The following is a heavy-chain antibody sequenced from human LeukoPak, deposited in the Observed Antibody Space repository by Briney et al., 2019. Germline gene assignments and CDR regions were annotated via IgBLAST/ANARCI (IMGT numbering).Heavy chain of an antibody. Sequence: GGSLRLSCAASGFTFSSYAMSWVRQAPGKGLEWVSAIRAGGGSTFYADSVRGRFTISRDNSKNTLDLQMNNLRAEDTAVYYCASSSSGWDNFDYWGQGTLVAVSS. D-gene: IGHD6-19*01. CDR3: ASSSSGWDNFDY. V-gene: IGHV3-23*01. J-gene: IGHJ4*02. CDR1: GFTFSSYA. CDR2: IRAGGGST.